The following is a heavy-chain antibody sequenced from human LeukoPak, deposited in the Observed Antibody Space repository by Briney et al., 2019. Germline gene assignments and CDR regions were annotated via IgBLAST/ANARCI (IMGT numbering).Heavy chain of an antibody. CDR2: VDPEDGET. D-gene: IGHD6-6*01. J-gene: IGHJ6*03. V-gene: IGHV1-69-2*01. CDR1: GYTFTDYY. Sequence: ASVKISCKVSGYTFTDYYMHWVQQAPGKGLEWMGLVDPEDGETIYAEKFQGRVTITADTSTDTAYMELSSLRSEDTAVYYCGRGDSSSSVYYYYMDVWGKGTTVTVSS. CDR3: GRGDSSSSVYYYYMDV.